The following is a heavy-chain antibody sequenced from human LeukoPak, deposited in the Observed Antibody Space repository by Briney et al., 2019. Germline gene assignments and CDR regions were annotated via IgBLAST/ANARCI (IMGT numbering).Heavy chain of an antibody. J-gene: IGHJ4*02. V-gene: IGHV4-31*03. Sequence: SQTLSLTCTVSGGSISSGGYYWSWIRQHPGKGLESFGYIHHSGSTYNNPSPKRRVPTSVHTSNNKFSLKLSSVTTADTAADYCARSYGYFDYWAREPWSPSPQ. CDR1: GGSISSGGYY. D-gene: IGHD3-16*01. CDR2: IHHSGST. CDR3: ARSYGYFDY.